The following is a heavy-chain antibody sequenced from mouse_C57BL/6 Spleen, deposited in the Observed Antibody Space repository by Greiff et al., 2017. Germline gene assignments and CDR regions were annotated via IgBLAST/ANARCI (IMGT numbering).Heavy chain of an antibody. CDR3: AYYGSSALDY. CDR1: GYAFSSSW. V-gene: IGHV1-82*01. J-gene: IGHJ2*01. CDR2: MYPGDGDT. D-gene: IGHD1-1*01. Sequence: QVQLQQSGPELVKPGASVKISCKASGYAFSSSWMNWVKQRPGKGLEWIGRMYPGDGDTNYNGKFKGKATLTADKSSSTAYMQLSSLTSEDSAVYVCAYYGSSALDYWGQGTTLTVSS.